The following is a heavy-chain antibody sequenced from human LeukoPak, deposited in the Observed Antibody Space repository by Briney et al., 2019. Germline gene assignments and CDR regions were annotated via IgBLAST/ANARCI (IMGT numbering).Heavy chain of an antibody. CDR2: IKSKIDGGTT. Sequence: PGGSLRLSCAASGFTFTNAWMTWVRQAPGKGLEWVGRIKSKIDGGTTDYAAPAKGRFTISRDDSKNTLYLQMNSLKTEDTAVYYCISSWSNWGQGTLVTVSS. V-gene: IGHV3-15*01. CDR3: ISSWSN. D-gene: IGHD6-13*01. J-gene: IGHJ4*02. CDR1: GFTFTNAW.